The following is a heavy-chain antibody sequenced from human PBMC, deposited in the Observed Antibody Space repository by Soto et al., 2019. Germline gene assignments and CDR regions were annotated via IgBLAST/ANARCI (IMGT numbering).Heavy chain of an antibody. Sequence: ASVKVSCKASGYTFTSYAMYWVRQAPGQRLEWMGWMNADNGNTKYSQKFQGRVTITRDTSASTAYMELSSLRSEDTAVYYCATDSVDLEWPYYYYYYGMDVWGQGTTVTVSS. CDR2: MNADNGNT. V-gene: IGHV1-3*01. CDR1: GYTFTSYA. J-gene: IGHJ6*02. CDR3: ATDSVDLEWPYYYYYYGMDV. D-gene: IGHD3-3*01.